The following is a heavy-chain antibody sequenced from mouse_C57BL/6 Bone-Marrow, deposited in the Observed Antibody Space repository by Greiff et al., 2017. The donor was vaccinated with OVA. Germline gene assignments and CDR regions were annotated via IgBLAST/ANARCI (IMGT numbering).Heavy chain of an antibody. CDR1: GFTFSSYG. CDR3: ARLGGYYVGFAY. V-gene: IGHV5-6*01. Sequence: EVKLVESGGDLVKPGGSLKLSCAASGFTFSSYGMSWVRQTPDKRLEWVATISSGGSYTYYPDSVKGRFTISSYNAKNTLYLQMSSLKSEDTAMYYWARLGGYYVGFAYWGQGTLVTVSA. J-gene: IGHJ3*01. D-gene: IGHD2-3*01. CDR2: ISSGGSYT.